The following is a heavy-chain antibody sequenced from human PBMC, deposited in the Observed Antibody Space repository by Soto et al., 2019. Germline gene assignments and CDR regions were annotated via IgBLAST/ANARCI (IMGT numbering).Heavy chain of an antibody. J-gene: IGHJ1*01. CDR3: EREENCSDGICYSEYFQR. D-gene: IGHD2-15*01. Sequence: RXSXKVSYNAAGYIXSAYSMDLVRQAPGQGLEWMGVVNPSGGSTNYAQKFKGRITMNRDTSTSTVYMELSSLTSEDTAVYYCEREENCSDGICYSEYFQRWGQGTLGTVSS. V-gene: IGHV1-46*01. CDR1: GYIXSAYS. CDR2: VNPSGGST.